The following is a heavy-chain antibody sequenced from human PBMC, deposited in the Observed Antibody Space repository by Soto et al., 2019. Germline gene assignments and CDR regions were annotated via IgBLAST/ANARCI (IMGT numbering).Heavy chain of an antibody. D-gene: IGHD6-13*01. V-gene: IGHV4-4*07. CDR1: GGSINNYW. CDR2: LHSTGAT. CDR3: VRDVPAAGTDWFDP. Sequence: SETLSLTCTVSGGSINNYWWSWIRQAADKRLEWIGRLHSTGATNYNPSLRSRVTMSVDKSKNQFSLNLASVTAADTAVYYCVRDVPAAGTDWFDPWGQGTLVTVPQ. J-gene: IGHJ5*02.